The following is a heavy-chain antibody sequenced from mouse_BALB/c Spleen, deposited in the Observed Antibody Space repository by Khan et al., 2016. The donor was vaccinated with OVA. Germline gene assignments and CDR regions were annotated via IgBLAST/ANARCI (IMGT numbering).Heavy chain of an antibody. Sequence: EVELVESGGGLVQPGGSLKLSCATSGFTFSDYYMYWVRQTPEKRLEWVAYISNRGSTTYYPDTVRGRVTISRDNAKNTLYLHIGRLKSGDTAMYYCAREGYDGVLAYWGQGTLVTVSA. V-gene: IGHV5-12*02. CDR3: AREGYDGVLAY. CDR1: GFTFSDYY. D-gene: IGHD2-3*01. J-gene: IGHJ3*01. CDR2: ISNRGSTT.